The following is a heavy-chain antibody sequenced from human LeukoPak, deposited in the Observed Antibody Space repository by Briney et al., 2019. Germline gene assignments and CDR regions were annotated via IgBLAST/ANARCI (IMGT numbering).Heavy chain of an antibody. Sequence: SETLSPTCTVSGGSISSSSYYWGWIRQPPGKGLEWIGSIYYSGSTYYNPSLKGRVTISVDTSKNQFSLKLSSVTAADTAVYYCASLVGYCSGGSCYSGNFDYWGQGTLVTVSS. V-gene: IGHV4-39*01. D-gene: IGHD2-15*01. CDR1: GGSISSSSYY. CDR3: ASLVGYCSGGSCYSGNFDY. CDR2: IYYSGST. J-gene: IGHJ4*02.